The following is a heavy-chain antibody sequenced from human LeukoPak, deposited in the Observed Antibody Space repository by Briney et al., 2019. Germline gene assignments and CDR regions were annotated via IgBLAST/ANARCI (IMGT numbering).Heavy chain of an antibody. CDR1: GYTFTSYD. V-gene: IGHV1-8*01. D-gene: IGHD2-2*03. CDR3: ARSREVRTYLWMLDYSLDV. Sequence: ASVRVSCKASGYTFTSYDINWVRQAHGQGLEWMGWMNPDNDDTGSAQRFQGRITMTRDTSISTAYMELSGLRYEDTAIYYCARSREVRTYLWMLDYSLDVWGQGTTVTVSS. CDR2: MNPDNDDT. J-gene: IGHJ6*02.